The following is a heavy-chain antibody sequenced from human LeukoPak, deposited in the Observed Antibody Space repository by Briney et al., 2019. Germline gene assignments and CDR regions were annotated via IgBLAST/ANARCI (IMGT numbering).Heavy chain of an antibody. CDR3: ARGSIAARPFDY. CDR2: INHSGST. V-gene: IGHV4-34*01. D-gene: IGHD6-6*01. CDR1: GGSFSGYY. J-gene: IGHJ4*02. Sequence: PSETLSLTCAVYGGSFSGYYWSWIRQPPGKGLEWIGEINHSGSTNYNPSLKSRVTISVDTSKNQFSLKLSSVTAADTAVYYCARGSIAARPFDYWGQGTLVTVSS.